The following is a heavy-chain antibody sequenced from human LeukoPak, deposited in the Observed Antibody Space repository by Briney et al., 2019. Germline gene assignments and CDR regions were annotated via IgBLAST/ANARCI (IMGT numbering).Heavy chain of an antibody. CDR3: ARDLIGSGWYYFDY. D-gene: IGHD6-19*01. J-gene: IGHJ4*02. Sequence: ASVKVSCKASGYTFTSYAMHWVRQAPGQRLEWMGWINAGNGNTKYSQKFQGRVTITRDTSASTAYMELSSLRSEDTAVYYCARDLIGSGWYYFDYWGQGTLVTVSS. V-gene: IGHV1-3*01. CDR2: INAGNGNT. CDR1: GYTFTSYA.